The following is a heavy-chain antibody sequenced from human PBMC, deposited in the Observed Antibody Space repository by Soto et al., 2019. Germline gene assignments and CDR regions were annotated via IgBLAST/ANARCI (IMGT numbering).Heavy chain of an antibody. J-gene: IGHJ4*02. CDR2: ISSSSSTI. CDR1: GFTFSSYS. CDR3: ARDNWRNDY. V-gene: IGHV3-48*01. Sequence: GGSLRLSCAASGFTFSSYSMNWVRQAPGKGLEWVSYISSSSSTIYYADSVKGRFTISRDKAKNSLYLQMNSLRAEDTAVYYCARDNWRNDYWGQGTLVTVSS. D-gene: IGHD3-3*01.